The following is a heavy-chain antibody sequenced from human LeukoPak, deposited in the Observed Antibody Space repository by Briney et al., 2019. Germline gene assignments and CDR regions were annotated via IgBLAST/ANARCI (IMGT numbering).Heavy chain of an antibody. CDR2: INGEGSDK. D-gene: IGHD3/OR15-3a*01. Sequence: GGSLRLSCAASGFTFSNSWMTWVRQVRGKGLEWVATINGEGSDKYYVDSVKGRFIISRDNAKNSLHLQMSSLRVEDTAVYYCMDFGHSDWGQGTLVTVSS. J-gene: IGHJ4*02. CDR3: MDFGHSD. V-gene: IGHV3-7*01. CDR1: GFTFSNSW.